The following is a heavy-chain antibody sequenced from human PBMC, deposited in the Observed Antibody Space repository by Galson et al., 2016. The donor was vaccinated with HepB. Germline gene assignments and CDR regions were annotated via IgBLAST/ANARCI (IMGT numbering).Heavy chain of an antibody. D-gene: IGHD6-25*01. CDR2: IWYDGSKE. V-gene: IGHV3-33*02. CDR3: ARGRSSAGYYGLDV. Sequence: SLRLSCATSGFTFNNYGFHWVRQAPGQGLEWVAVIWYDGSKEFYADYAKGRFTISRDDSKNTLFLQMNSLRGEDTALYYCARGRSSAGYYGLDVWGQGTTVIVSS. J-gene: IGHJ6*02. CDR1: GFTFNNYG.